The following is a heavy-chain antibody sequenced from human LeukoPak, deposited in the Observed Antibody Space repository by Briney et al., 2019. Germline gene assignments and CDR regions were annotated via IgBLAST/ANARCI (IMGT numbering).Heavy chain of an antibody. CDR2: INPNTGGT. CDR1: GYTFTGYF. D-gene: IGHD2-15*01. J-gene: IGHJ3*02. CDR3: AIAGGGSDAFDI. V-gene: IGHV1-2*06. Sequence: SVKVSCKAFGYTFTGYFIHWVRQAPGQGLEWMGRINPNTGGTKYTQKFQGRVTMTRDTSISTAYMELNRLTSDDTAVYYCAIAGGGSDAFDIWGQGTMVTVSS.